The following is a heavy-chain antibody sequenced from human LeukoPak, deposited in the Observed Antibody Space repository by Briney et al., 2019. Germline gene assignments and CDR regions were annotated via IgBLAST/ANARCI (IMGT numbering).Heavy chain of an antibody. J-gene: IGHJ6*03. CDR2: IWHDGSNK. D-gene: IGHD3-10*01. CDR1: GFTFSSYG. V-gene: IGHV3-33*01. CDR3: AGEAGRRGIVYCGYYYMDV. Sequence: PGGSLRLSCAASGFTFSSYGMHWVRQAPGRGLEGVAGIWHDGSNKYYADSVKGRFTISRDNSKNTLYLQMNSLRAEDTAVDYGAGEAGRRGIVYCGYYYMDVWGKGTTVTVSS.